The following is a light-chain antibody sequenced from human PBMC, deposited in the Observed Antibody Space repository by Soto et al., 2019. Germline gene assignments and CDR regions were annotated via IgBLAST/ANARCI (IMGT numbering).Light chain of an antibody. V-gene: IGLV2-14*03. J-gene: IGLJ1*01. CDR1: SSDVGGYNY. CDR3: SSYTTSNTRQIV. Sequence: VLTQPASVSGSPGESITISCTGTSSDVGGYNYVSWYQHHPGKAPKLMIFDVSNRPSGVSNRFSGSKSGNTASLTISGLQPEDEADYYCSSYTTSNTRQIVFGTGTKVTVL. CDR2: DVS.